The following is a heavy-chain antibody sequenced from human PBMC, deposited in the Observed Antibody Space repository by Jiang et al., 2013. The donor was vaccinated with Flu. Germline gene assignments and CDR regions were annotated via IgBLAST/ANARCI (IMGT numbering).Heavy chain of an antibody. CDR1: GGSISSSNW. CDR2: IYHSGST. J-gene: IGHJ6*02. V-gene: IGHV4-4*02. D-gene: IGHD6-6*01. Sequence: TCAVSGGSISSSNWWSWVRQPPGKGLEWIGEIYHSGSTNYNPSLKSRVTISVDKSKNQFSLKLSSVTAADTAVYYCARDRWGNSSSSDKYYYYGMDVWGQGTTVTVSS. CDR3: ARDRWGNSSSSDKYYYYGMDV.